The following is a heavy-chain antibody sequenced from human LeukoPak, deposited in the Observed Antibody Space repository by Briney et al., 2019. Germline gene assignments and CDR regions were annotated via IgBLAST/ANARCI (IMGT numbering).Heavy chain of an antibody. J-gene: IGHJ3*02. D-gene: IGHD5-18*01. Sequence: PSETLSLTCTVSGGAITDNYWSWIRQRPGKGLEWLGYIYYGVNSQANPSLKGRVTISADTSNNQLSLRMTSVTAADTAVYYCTRGGPVRYSYGSSDAFDIWGQGTMVTVSS. CDR2: IYYGVNS. CDR1: GGAITDNY. CDR3: TRGGPVRYSYGSSDAFDI. V-gene: IGHV4-59*01.